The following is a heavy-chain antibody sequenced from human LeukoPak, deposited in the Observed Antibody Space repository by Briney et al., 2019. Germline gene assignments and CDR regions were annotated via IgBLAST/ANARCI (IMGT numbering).Heavy chain of an antibody. CDR2: ISYDGSNK. D-gene: IGHD3-10*01. CDR1: GFTFSSYA. CDR3: AISYYYGSGSYYTGTFDY. Sequence: GGSLRLSCAASGFTFSSYAMHWVRQAPGKGLEWVAVISYDGSNKYYADSVKGRFTISRDNSKNTLYLQMNSLRAEDTAVYYCAISYYYGSGSYYTGTFDYWGQGTLVTVSS. V-gene: IGHV3-30*04. J-gene: IGHJ4*02.